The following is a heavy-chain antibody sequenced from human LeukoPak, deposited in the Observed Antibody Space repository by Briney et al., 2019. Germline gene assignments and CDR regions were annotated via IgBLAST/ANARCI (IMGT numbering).Heavy chain of an antibody. CDR2: ISYDGSNK. V-gene: IGHV3-33*05. D-gene: IGHD2-21*02. Sequence: GGSLRLSCAASGFTFSSYGMHWVRQAPGKGLEWVAVISYDGSNKYYADSVKGRFTISRDNSKNTLYLQLNSLKTDDTAVYYCAKRSCGGDCYPYYFDYWGQGTLVTVSS. CDR3: AKRSCGGDCYPYYFDY. J-gene: IGHJ4*02. CDR1: GFTFSSYG.